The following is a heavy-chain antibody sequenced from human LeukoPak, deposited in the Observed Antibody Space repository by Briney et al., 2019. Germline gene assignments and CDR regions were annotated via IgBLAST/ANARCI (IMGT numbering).Heavy chain of an antibody. Sequence: PGGSLRLSRAASGFTFSDYYMSWIRQAPGKGLEWVSYISSSGSTIYYADSVKGRFTISRDNAKNSLYLQMNSLRAEDTAVYYCARDRYYYDSSGKYDYWGQGTLVTVSS. CDR2: ISSSGSTI. J-gene: IGHJ4*02. CDR1: GFTFSDYY. V-gene: IGHV3-11*01. D-gene: IGHD3-22*01. CDR3: ARDRYYYDSSGKYDY.